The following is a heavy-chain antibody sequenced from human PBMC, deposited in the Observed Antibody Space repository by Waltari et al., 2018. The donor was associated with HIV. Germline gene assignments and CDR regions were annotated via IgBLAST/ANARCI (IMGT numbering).Heavy chain of an antibody. J-gene: IGHJ6*02. D-gene: IGHD3-10*01. CDR2: IYHSGST. CDR3: ARDGYYGSGATYYYYGMDV. CDR1: GYSISSGYY. V-gene: IGHV4-38-2*02. Sequence: QVQLQESGPGLVKPSETLSLTCAVSGYSISSGYYWGWIRQPPGTGLEWIGSIYHSGSTYYNPSLKSRVTISVDTSKNQFSLKLSSVTAADTAVYYCARDGYYGSGATYYYYGMDVWGQGTTVTVSS.